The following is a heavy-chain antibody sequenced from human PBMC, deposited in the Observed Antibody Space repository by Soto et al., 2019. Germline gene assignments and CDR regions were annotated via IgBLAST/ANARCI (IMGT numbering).Heavy chain of an antibody. CDR3: AREGVVGATEGFYFYYGMDV. D-gene: IGHD1-26*01. V-gene: IGHV1-18*01. Sequence: EASVKVSCKASGYTFTSYGISWVRQAPGQGLEWMGWISAYNGNTNYAQKLQGRVTMTTDTSTSTAYMELRSLRSDDTAVYYCAREGVVGATEGFYFYYGMDVWGQGTTVTVS. CDR1: GYTFTSYG. CDR2: ISAYNGNT. J-gene: IGHJ6*02.